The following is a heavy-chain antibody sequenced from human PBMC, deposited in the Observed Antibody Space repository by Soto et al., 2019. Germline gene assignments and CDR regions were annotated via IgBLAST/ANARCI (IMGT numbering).Heavy chain of an antibody. CDR1: GYTFTRYA. D-gene: IGHD2-15*01. CDR2: INAGNGNT. V-gene: IGHV1-3*05. CDR3: ARDGVVVAATLGTPHFDY. J-gene: IGHJ4*02. Sequence: QVQLVQSGAEEKKPGASVKVSCKAYGYTFTRYAMHWARQAPGQRLEWMGWINAGNGNTKYSQKXQGRVTMTRAXXAXTXXMELSSLRSEDTAVYYCARDGVVVAATLGTPHFDYWGQGTLVTVSS.